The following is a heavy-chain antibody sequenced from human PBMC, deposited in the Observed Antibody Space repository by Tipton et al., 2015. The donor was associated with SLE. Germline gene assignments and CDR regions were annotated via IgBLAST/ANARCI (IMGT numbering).Heavy chain of an antibody. D-gene: IGHD2-2*01. Sequence: TLSLTCTVSGGSITNYYWTWIRQAPGKGLEWIGYVYYSGGTSYNPSLKSRVTVSVDTSKNQFSLKLSSVTAADTAVYYCARGYQLPLGPYYYYYMDVWGKGTTVTVSS. V-gene: IGHV4-59*01. CDR3: ARGYQLPLGPYYYYYMDV. CDR1: GGSITNYY. CDR2: VYYSGGT. J-gene: IGHJ6*03.